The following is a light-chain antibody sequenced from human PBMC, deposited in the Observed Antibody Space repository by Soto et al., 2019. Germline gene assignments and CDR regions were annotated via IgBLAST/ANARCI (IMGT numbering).Light chain of an antibody. V-gene: IGKV1-6*01. Sequence: AVQMTQSPSSLSASVGDRVTITCRASQDVRNDLDWYQQKPGKAPKLLIYAASHLQNGVPSRFSGSGSGTHFTLTISSLQPEDFATYYCLQDYNYPRTFGQGTKLEI. CDR3: LQDYNYPRT. CDR1: QDVRND. J-gene: IGKJ2*01. CDR2: AAS.